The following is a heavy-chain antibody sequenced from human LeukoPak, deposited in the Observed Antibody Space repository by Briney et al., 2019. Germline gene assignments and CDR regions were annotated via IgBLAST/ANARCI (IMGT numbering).Heavy chain of an antibody. J-gene: IGHJ4*02. Sequence: GGSLRLSCAASGFTFSNVRMTWVRQVPGKGLEWAATISHDESHRHYADSVRGRYTISRDSAEKSLYLQMNSLRDDDTAMYYCALNSGYYRLDSWGQSTLVIVSS. V-gene: IGHV3-7*01. CDR2: ISHDESHR. CDR3: ALNSGYYRLDS. D-gene: IGHD5-12*01. CDR1: GFTFSNVR.